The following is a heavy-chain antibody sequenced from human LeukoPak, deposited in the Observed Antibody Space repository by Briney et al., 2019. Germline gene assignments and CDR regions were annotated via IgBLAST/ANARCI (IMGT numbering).Heavy chain of an antibody. CDR1: GGSISSYY. CDR2: IYYSGST. J-gene: IGHJ2*01. V-gene: IGHV4-59*12. Sequence: PSETLSLTCTVSGGSISSYYWSWIRQPPGKGLEWIGYIYYSGSTYYNPSLKSRVTISVDTSKNQFSLKLSSVTAADTAVYYCARGLMGPYGDLYWYFDLWGRGTLVTVSS. CDR3: ARGLMGPYGDLYWYFDL. D-gene: IGHD4-17*01.